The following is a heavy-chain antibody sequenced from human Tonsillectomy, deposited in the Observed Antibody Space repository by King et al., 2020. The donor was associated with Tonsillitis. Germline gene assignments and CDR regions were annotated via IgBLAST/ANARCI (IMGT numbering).Heavy chain of an antibody. J-gene: IGHJ4*02. Sequence: VQLVDSGGGLVKPGGSLRLSCAASGFTFSDYYMSWIRQAPGKGLEWISYISSSGSTIYYADSVKGRFTISRDNAKNSLYLQMNSLRAEDTAVYYWATLGVFYDTSGYYARLTDYWGQGTLVTVSS. CDR1: GFTFSDYY. V-gene: IGHV3-11*01. CDR3: ATLGVFYDTSGYYARLTDY. CDR2: ISSSGSTI. D-gene: IGHD3-22*01.